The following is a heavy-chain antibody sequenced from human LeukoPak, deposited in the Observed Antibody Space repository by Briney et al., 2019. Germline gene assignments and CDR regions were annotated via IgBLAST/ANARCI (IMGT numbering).Heavy chain of an antibody. CDR2: INYSGST. Sequence: PSETLSLTCTVSGGSISSSSYYWGWIRQPPGTGLEWIGSINYSGSTYYNPSLKSRVTISVDTSKNHFSLKLKSVTAADTAVYHCARHPGMNAIDPWGQGTLVTVSS. CDR3: ARHPGMNAIDP. J-gene: IGHJ5*02. CDR1: GGSISSSSYY. V-gene: IGHV4-39*01. D-gene: IGHD6-13*01.